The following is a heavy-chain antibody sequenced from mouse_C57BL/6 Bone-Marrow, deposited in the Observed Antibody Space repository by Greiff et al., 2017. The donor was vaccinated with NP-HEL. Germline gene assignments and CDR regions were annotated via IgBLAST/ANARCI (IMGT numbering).Heavy chain of an antibody. V-gene: IGHV14-4*01. CDR3: TTPITTVPWFAY. D-gene: IGHD1-1*01. J-gene: IGHJ3*01. CDR2: IDPENGDT. Sequence: EVQLQQSGAELVRPGASVKLSCTASGFNIKDDCMHWVKQRPEQGLEWIGWIDPENGDTEYASKFQGKATITADTSSNTAYLQLSSLTSEDTAVYYCTTPITTVPWFAYWGQGTLVTVSA. CDR1: GFNIKDDC.